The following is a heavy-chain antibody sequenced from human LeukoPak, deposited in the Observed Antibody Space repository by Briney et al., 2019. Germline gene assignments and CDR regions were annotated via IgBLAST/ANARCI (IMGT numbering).Heavy chain of an antibody. J-gene: IGHJ3*02. D-gene: IGHD3-3*01. Sequence: KSSETLSLTCSVSGGSITSSSYYWGWIRQPPEKGLEWIGSIYYTGGTYYSPSLKSRVTISVDTSKNQFSLKLSSVTAADTAVYYCARRGFWSGYYTAVGAFDIWGQGTMVTVSS. CDR3: ARRGFWSGYYTAVGAFDI. CDR2: IYYTGGT. V-gene: IGHV4-39*01. CDR1: GGSITSSSYY.